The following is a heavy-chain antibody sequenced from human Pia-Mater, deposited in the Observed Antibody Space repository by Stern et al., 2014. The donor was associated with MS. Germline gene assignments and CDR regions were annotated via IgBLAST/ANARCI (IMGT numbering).Heavy chain of an antibody. CDR1: GFNFNNAW. D-gene: IGHD3-10*01. J-gene: IGHJ4*02. Sequence: EVQLVESGGGLVKPGGSLRLSCAVSGFNFNNAWMSWVRQAPGKGLEWISRIEFNAAETEYAAPVKGRFIISRDDSKTTLFLQMNGLITEDTAVYFCGADVSYQGSGEIDFWGQGTLVTVSS. V-gene: IGHV3-15*04. CDR2: IEFNAAET. CDR3: GADVSYQGSGEIDF.